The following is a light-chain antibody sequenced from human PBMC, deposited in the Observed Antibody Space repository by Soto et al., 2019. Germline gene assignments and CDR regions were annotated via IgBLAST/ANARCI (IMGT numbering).Light chain of an antibody. J-gene: IGKJ4*01. CDR3: QERSNWPRLT. V-gene: IGKV3-11*01. CDR2: DVS. Sequence: EIVLPQSPATLSLSPGERATLPCRASQSVSTSLAWYQQRPGQAPRLLIYDVSNRAAGVPARFSGSGSGTDFTLTISNLEPEDFAIYYCQERSNWPRLTFGGGTTVEIK. CDR1: QSVSTS.